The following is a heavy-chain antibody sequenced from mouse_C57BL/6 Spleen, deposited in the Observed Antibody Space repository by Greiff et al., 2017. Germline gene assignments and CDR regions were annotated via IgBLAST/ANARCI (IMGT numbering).Heavy chain of an antibody. CDR2: INPYNGGT. V-gene: IGHV1-19*01. J-gene: IGHJ2*01. Sequence: VQLQQSGPVLVKPGASVKMSCKASGYTFTDYYMNWVKQSHGKSLEWIGVINPYNGGTSYNQKFKGKATLTVDKSSSTAYMELNSLTSEDSAVYYCARFYYGSSYENYFDYWRQGTTLTVSS. CDR1: GYTFTDYY. CDR3: ARFYYGSSYENYFDY. D-gene: IGHD1-1*01.